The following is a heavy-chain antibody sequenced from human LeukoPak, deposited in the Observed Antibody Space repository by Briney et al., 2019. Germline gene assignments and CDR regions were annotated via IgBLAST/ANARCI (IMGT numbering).Heavy chain of an antibody. V-gene: IGHV3-23*01. Sequence: PGGSLRLSCAASGFTFSNYAMSWVRQAPGKGLEWVSTISNSADLTYYADSVKGRFTISRDNSKNTLYLQMNSLRAEDTAVYYCAKSLIFGSGKNNWFDPWGQGTLVTVSS. J-gene: IGHJ5*02. CDR1: GFTFSNYA. CDR2: ISNSADLT. CDR3: AKSLIFGSGKNNWFDP. D-gene: IGHD3-10*01.